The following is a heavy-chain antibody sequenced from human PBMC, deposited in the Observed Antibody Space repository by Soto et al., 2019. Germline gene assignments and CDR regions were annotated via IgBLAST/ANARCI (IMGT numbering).Heavy chain of an antibody. V-gene: IGHV1-8*01. CDR1: GYTFTSYD. Sequence: ASVKVSCKASGYTFTSYDINLVRQATGQGLEWMGWMNPNSGNTGYAQKFQGRVTMTRNTSISTAYMELSSLRSEDTAVYYCARAAVLNYDILTGYYEHCMDVWGKGTTVTVSS. CDR3: ARAAVLNYDILTGYYEHCMDV. J-gene: IGHJ6*03. D-gene: IGHD3-9*01. CDR2: MNPNSGNT.